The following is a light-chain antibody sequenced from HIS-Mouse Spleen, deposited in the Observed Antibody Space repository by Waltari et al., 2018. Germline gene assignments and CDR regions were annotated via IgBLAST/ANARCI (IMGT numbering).Light chain of an antibody. CDR2: DVS. V-gene: IGLV2-11*01. CDR3: AAWDDSLSGWV. J-gene: IGLJ3*02. CDR1: SSDVGGHNY. Sequence: QSALTQPRSVSGSPGQSVTISCTGTSSDVGGHNYVSWYQQHPGKAPKLMIYDVSKRPSGVPDRFSGSKSGNTASLTISGLQAEDEADYYCAAWDDSLSGWVFGGGTKLTVL.